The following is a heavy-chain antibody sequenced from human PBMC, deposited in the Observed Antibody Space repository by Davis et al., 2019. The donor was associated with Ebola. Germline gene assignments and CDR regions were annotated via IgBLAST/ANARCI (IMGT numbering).Heavy chain of an antibody. J-gene: IGHJ4*02. CDR1: GFTFSSYG. CDR3: ARGGAIVVAAFYYFDY. Sequence: GESLKISCAASGFTFSSYGMHWVRQAPGKGLEWVAVISYDGSNKYYADSVKGRFTISRDNSKNTLYLQMNSLRAEDTAVYYCARGGAIVVAAFYYFDYWGQGTLVTVSS. V-gene: IGHV3-30*03. CDR2: ISYDGSNK. D-gene: IGHD2-15*01.